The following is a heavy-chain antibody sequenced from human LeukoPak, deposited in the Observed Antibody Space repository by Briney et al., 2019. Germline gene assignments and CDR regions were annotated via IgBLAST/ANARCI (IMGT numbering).Heavy chain of an antibody. V-gene: IGHV3-23*01. CDR1: GFTFSSYA. D-gene: IGHD3-9*01. CDR3: AKDHVAYYDIW. CDR2: ISGSGGST. Sequence: GGSLRLSRAASGFTFSSYAMSWVRQAPGKGLEWVSAISGSGGSTYYADSVKGRFTISRDNSKNTLYLQMNSLRAEDTAVYYCAKDHVAYYDIWGGQGTLVTVSS. J-gene: IGHJ4*02.